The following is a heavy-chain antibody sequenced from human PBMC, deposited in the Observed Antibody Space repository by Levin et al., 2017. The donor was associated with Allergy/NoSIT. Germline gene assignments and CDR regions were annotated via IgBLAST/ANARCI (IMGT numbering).Heavy chain of an antibody. CDR1: RYTFTSYF. CDR2: ISYDGSNK. J-gene: IGHJ4*02. Sequence: SCKASRYTFTSYFIHWVRQAPGKGLEWVAVISYDGSNKYYADSVKGRFTISRDNSKNTLYLQMNSLRAEDTAVYYCAKDADMYDFWSGPSNYFDYWGQGTLVTVSS. V-gene: IGHV3-30*18. CDR3: AKDADMYDFWSGPSNYFDY. D-gene: IGHD3-3*01.